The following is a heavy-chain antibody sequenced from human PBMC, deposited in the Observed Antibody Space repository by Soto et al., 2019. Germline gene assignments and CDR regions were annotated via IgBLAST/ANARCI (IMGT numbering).Heavy chain of an antibody. J-gene: IGHJ4*02. V-gene: IGHV4-61*01. Sequence: PSETLSLTCTVSGGSFKSGSYSWSWIRQPPGKGLEWIGYVYHTGRTSYNPSLKSRVSISMDTSKNQFSLNLDSVTAADTAVYYCARAPKGGVFDFWGQGALVTVSS. CDR3: ARAPKGGVFDF. CDR2: VYHTGRT. CDR1: GGSFKSGSYS. D-gene: IGHD3-16*01.